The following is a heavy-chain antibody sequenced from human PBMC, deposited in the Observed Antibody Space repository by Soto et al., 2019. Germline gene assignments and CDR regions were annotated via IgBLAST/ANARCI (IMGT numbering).Heavy chain of an antibody. CDR1: GYSFTSYD. V-gene: IGHV1-8*01. CDR2: MNPNIGNT. J-gene: IGHJ5*02. CDR3: ARAYYYGSGSYSSSNWFDP. D-gene: IGHD3-10*01. Sequence: QVQLVQSGAEVKKPGASVKVSCKASGYSFTSYDINWVRQATGQGLEWMGWMNPNIGNTGYAQKFQGRVTMTRNTSISTAYMELSSLRSEDTAVYYCARAYYYGSGSYSSSNWFDPWGQGTLVTVSS.